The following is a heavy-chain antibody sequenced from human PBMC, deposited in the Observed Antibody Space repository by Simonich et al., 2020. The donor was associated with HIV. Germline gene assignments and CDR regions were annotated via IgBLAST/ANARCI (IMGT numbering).Heavy chain of an antibody. J-gene: IGHJ4*02. CDR2: INHSGST. CDR3: ARGFYQRLYYFDY. CDR1: GGSSRGYY. D-gene: IGHD2-2*01. V-gene: IGHV4-34*01. Sequence: QVQLQQWGAGLLKPSETLSLTCAVYGGSSRGYYWSWIRQPSGKGLEWIGEINHSGSTNYNPSLKSRVTISVDTSKNQFSLKLSSVTAADTAVYYCARGFYQRLYYFDYWGQGTLVTVSS.